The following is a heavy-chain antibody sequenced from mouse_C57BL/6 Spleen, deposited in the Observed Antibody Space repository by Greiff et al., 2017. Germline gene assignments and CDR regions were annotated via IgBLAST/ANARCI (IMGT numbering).Heavy chain of an antibody. CDR3: ARDYGRTYYFDY. D-gene: IGHD1-1*01. V-gene: IGHV14-2*01. CDR1: GFNIKDYY. CDR2: IDPEDGET. Sequence: VQLQQSGAELVKPGASVKLSCTASGFNIKDYYMHWVKQRTEQGLEWIGRIDPEDGETKYAPQFQGKATITADTTANTAYLQLSSLTSEDTAVYYCARDYGRTYYFDYWGQGTTLTVSS. J-gene: IGHJ2*01.